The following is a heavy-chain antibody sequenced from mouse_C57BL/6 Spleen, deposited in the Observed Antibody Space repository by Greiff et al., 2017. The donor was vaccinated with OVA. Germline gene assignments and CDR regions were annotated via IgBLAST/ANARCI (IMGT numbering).Heavy chain of an antibody. CDR2: IHPNSGST. CDR3: AREKVYGNFDY. CDR1: GYTFTSYW. J-gene: IGHJ2*01. D-gene: IGHD2-1*01. Sequence: VQLQQPGAELVKPGASVKLSCKASGYTFTSYWMHWVKQRPGQGLEWIGMIHPNSGSTNYNEKFKSKATLTVDKSSSTAYMQLSSLTSEDSAVYYCAREKVYGNFDYWGQGTTLTVSS. V-gene: IGHV1-64*01.